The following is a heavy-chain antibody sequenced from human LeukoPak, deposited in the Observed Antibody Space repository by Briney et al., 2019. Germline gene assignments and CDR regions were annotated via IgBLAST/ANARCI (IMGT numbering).Heavy chain of an antibody. J-gene: IGHJ4*02. Sequence: GGSLRLSCAASGFTLSSYSMNWVRQAPGQGLEWVLSIGGSGSATFYADSVRGRFTVSRDNAKNSLFLQLNSLRAEDSAVYYCAKDKFDYDSTGYPYDYWGQGVLVTVSS. CDR3: AKDKFDYDSTGYPYDY. D-gene: IGHD3-22*01. CDR2: IGGSGSAT. V-gene: IGHV3-21*06. CDR1: GFTLSSYS.